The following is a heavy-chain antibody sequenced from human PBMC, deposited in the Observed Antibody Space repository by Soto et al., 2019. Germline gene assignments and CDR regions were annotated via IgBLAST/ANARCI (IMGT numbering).Heavy chain of an antibody. CDR3: ARQRTSVVTQAYFDV. Sequence: PSETLSLTCSVSGGSVTNINYFWAWIRQSPGKGLEWIANIYYTGTTFYNPSLRSRVSMTIDASKNRFSLNLSSVTASDTALYYCARQRTSVVTQAYFDVWGPGSLVTVSS. V-gene: IGHV4-39*01. D-gene: IGHD2-21*02. CDR2: IYYTGTT. CDR1: GGSVTNINYF. J-gene: IGHJ4*02.